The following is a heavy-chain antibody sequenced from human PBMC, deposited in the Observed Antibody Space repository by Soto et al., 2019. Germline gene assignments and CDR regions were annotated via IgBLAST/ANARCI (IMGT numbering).Heavy chain of an antibody. D-gene: IGHD1-1*01. CDR1: GYNFNSHS. J-gene: IGHJ4*01. CDR3: ARDNARGSFDY. Sequence: QLQLVQSGSESMQPGASGKVSCKGSGYNFNSHSINGLRQAPGHGLEWMGWLNPNTGNPTYEQGFTGRFVFSVDTSGSTVYLQIFSLNADHSAVHSWARDNARGSFDYWGHATVVTVS. CDR2: LNPNTGNP. V-gene: IGHV7-4-1*01.